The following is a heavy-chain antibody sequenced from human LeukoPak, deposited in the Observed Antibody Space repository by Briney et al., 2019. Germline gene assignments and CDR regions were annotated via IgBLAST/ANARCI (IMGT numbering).Heavy chain of an antibody. V-gene: IGHV3-23*01. J-gene: IGHJ4*02. D-gene: IGHD5-12*01. CDR3: ARGGGYDGKGFDY. CDR1: GFTFSSYG. CDR2: IGGSGGST. Sequence: GGSLRLSCAASGFTFSSYGMSWVRQAPGKGLEWVSAIGGSGGSTYYADSVKGRFTISRDNSKNTLYLQMNSLRAEDTAVYYCARGGGYDGKGFDYWGQGTLVTVSS.